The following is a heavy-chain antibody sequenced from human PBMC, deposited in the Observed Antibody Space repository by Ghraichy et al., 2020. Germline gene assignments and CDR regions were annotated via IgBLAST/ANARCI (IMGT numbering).Heavy chain of an antibody. Sequence: GGSLRLSCAASGFTFSSYWMSWVRQAPGKGLEWVANIKQDGSEKYYVDSVKGRFTISRDNAKNSLYLQMNSLRAEDTAVYYCARDSKDGLWVYGSLYYYYGMDVWGQGTTVTVSS. CDR1: GFTFSSYW. D-gene: IGHD2-8*01. CDR3: ARDSKDGLWVYGSLYYYYGMDV. V-gene: IGHV3-7*04. CDR2: IKQDGSEK. J-gene: IGHJ6*02.